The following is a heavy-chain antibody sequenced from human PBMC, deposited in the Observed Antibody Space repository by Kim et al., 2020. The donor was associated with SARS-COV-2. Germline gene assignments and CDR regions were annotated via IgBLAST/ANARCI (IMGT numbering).Heavy chain of an antibody. CDR3: ARTIGYCSSTSCPRGGFDP. V-gene: IGHV4-34*01. Sequence: SRVTISVDTSKHQFSLKLSSVTAADTAVYYCARTIGYCSSTSCPRGGFDPWGQGTLVTVSS. D-gene: IGHD2-2*01. J-gene: IGHJ5*02.